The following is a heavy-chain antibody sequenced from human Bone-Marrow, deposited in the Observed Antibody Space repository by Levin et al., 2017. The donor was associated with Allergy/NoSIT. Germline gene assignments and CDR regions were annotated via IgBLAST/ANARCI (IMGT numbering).Heavy chain of an antibody. D-gene: IGHD2-15*01. V-gene: IGHV3-74*01. Sequence: GGSLRLSCAASGFTFSSYWMHWVRQAPGKGLVWVSRINSDGSSTSYADSVKGRFTISRDNAKNTLYLQMNSLRAEDTAVYYCARARGYCSGGSCYSRKDYFDYWGQGTLVTVSS. CDR3: ARARGYCSGGSCYSRKDYFDY. CDR1: GFTFSSYW. J-gene: IGHJ4*02. CDR2: INSDGSST.